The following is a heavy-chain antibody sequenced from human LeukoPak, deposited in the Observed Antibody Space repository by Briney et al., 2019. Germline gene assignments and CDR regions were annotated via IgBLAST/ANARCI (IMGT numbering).Heavy chain of an antibody. J-gene: IGHJ3*02. CDR2: INPNSGGT. Sequence: ASVKVSCKASGYTFTGYYMHWVRQAPGQGLEWMGGINPNSGGTNYAQKFQGRVTMTRDTSISTAYMEVSRLSSDDTAVYYCAREDRRGGELLWFGELFSVAFDIWGQGTMVTVSS. CDR3: AREDRRGGELLWFGELFSVAFDI. CDR1: GYTFTGYY. V-gene: IGHV1-2*02. D-gene: IGHD3-10*01.